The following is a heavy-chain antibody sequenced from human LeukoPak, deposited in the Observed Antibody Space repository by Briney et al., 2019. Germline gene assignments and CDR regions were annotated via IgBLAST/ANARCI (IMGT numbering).Heavy chain of an antibody. CDR2: INVGNGNT. CDR1: GYTFTSFH. V-gene: IGHV1-3*01. D-gene: IGHD6-19*01. CDR3: ASSLIEEAGTAP. J-gene: IGHJ5*02. Sequence: ASVKVSCKTSGYTFTSFHVHWVRQAPGQRLEWMGWINVGNGNTKYSQKFQGRVTITRDTSASTAYMEMSSLTSEDTAVYYCASSLIEEAGTAPWGQGTLVTVSS.